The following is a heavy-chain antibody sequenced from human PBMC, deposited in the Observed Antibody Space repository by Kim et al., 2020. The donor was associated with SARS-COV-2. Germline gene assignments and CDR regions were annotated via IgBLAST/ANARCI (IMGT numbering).Heavy chain of an antibody. J-gene: IGHJ3*01. CDR3: TRVPGTTLAFWVSYDF. CDR1: GFSFSDSA. CDR2: IRSKANSYAS. D-gene: IGHD1-1*01. Sequence: AGSLRLSCAASGFSFSDSAMHWVRQASGKGLEWVGRIRSKANSYASTYAASVKGRFTISRDDSKNVTYLQMDSLKTEDTALYYCTRVPGTTLAFWVSYDFCGHGTMVTISS. V-gene: IGHV3-73*01.